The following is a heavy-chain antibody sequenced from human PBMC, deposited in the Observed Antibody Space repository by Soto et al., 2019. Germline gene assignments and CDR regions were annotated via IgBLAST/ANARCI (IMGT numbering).Heavy chain of an antibody. V-gene: IGHV5-51*01. J-gene: IGHJ6*02. CDR2: IYPGDSET. CDR3: ARHSYCSSTSCYYYYGMDV. D-gene: IGHD2-2*01. CDR1: GYSFTSYW. Sequence: PGESLKISCKGSGYSFTSYWISWVRQMPGKGLEWMGIIYPGDSETRYSPSFQGQVTISADKSINTAYLQWSSLKASDTAMYYCARHSYCSSTSCYYYYGMDVWGQGTTVTVSS.